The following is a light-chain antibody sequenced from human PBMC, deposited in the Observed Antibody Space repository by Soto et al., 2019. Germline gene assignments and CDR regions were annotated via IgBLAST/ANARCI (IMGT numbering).Light chain of an antibody. CDR1: QSVSSSY. CDR2: GAS. Sequence: EIVLTQSPGTLSLSPGERATLSCRASQSVSSSYLAWYQQKPGQAPRLLIYGASSRATGIPDRFSGSGSGTDFTLTISRLEPGDFAVYYCQQYGSSPLAFGQGPRLEIK. J-gene: IGKJ5*01. V-gene: IGKV3-20*01. CDR3: QQYGSSPLA.